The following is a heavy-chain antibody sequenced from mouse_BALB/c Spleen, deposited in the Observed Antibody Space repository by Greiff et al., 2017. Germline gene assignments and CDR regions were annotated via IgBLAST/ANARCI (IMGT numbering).Heavy chain of an antibody. V-gene: IGHV5-6*02. CDR3: SRHGYWDY. Sequence: DVKLVESGGDLVKPGGSLKLSCAASGFTFSSYGMSWVRQTPDKRLEWVATISSGGSYTYYPDSVKGRFTISRDNAKNTLYLQMSSLKSEDTAMYYCSRHGYWDYWGQGTSVTVSS. CDR1: GFTFSSYG. D-gene: IGHD2-3*01. J-gene: IGHJ4*01. CDR2: ISSGGSYT.